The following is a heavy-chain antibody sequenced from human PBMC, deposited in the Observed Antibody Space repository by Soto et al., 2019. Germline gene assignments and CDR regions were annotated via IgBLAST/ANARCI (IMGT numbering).Heavy chain of an antibody. Sequence: QVQLVQSGAEVKKPGASVKVSCKASGYTFTSYYMHWVRQAPGQGLEWMGIINPSGGSTSYAQKFQGRVTMTRDTSTSTVYMELSSLRSEDTAVYYCAGGTYYYDSSGYYYLDYWGQGTLVTVAS. CDR3: AGGTYYYDSSGYYYLDY. D-gene: IGHD3-22*01. V-gene: IGHV1-46*01. CDR2: INPSGGST. J-gene: IGHJ4*02. CDR1: GYTFTSYY.